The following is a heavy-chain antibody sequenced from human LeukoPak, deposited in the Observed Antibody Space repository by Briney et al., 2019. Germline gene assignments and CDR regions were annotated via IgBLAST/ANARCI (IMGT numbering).Heavy chain of an antibody. D-gene: IGHD2-2*01. J-gene: IGHJ4*02. CDR1: GFTFSSYG. Sequence: GRSLRLSCAASGFTFSSYGMHWVRQAPGKGLEWVAVISYDGSNKYYADSVKGRFTISRDNSKNTLYLQMNSLRAEDTAVYYCARDEIYCSSTSCSPIDYWGQGTLVTVSS. CDR2: ISYDGSNK. CDR3: ARDEIYCSSTSCSPIDY. V-gene: IGHV3-30*03.